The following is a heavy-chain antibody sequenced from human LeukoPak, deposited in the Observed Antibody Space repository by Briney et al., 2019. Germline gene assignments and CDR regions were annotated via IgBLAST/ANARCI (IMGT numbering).Heavy chain of an antibody. CDR3: ARAGYDILTGYYLYFDY. CDR1: GGSFSGYY. Sequence: SETQSLTCAVYGGSFSGYYWSWIRQPPGKGLEWIGEINHSGSTNYNPSLKSRVTISVDTSKNQVSLKLSSVTAANTAVYYCARAGYDILTGYYLYFDYWGQGTLVTVSS. D-gene: IGHD3-9*01. CDR2: INHSGST. V-gene: IGHV4-34*01. J-gene: IGHJ4*02.